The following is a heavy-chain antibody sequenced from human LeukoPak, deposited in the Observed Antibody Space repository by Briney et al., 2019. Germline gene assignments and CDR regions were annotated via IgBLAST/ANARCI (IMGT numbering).Heavy chain of an antibody. J-gene: IGHJ4*02. CDR3: ARVPPSGYYYDSSGYFRLDY. Sequence: SETLSLTCTVSGGSISSGSYYWSWIRQPAGKGLEWIGRIYTSGSTNYNPSLKSRVTISVETSKNQFSLKLSSVTAADTAVYYCARVPPSGYYYDSSGYFRLDYWGQGTLVTVSS. V-gene: IGHV4-61*02. CDR2: IYTSGST. CDR1: GGSISSGSYY. D-gene: IGHD3-22*01.